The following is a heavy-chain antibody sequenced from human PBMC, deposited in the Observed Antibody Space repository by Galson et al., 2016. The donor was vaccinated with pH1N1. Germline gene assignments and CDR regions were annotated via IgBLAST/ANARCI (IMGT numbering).Heavy chain of an antibody. CDR1: GFAFNYFA. V-gene: IGHV3-23*01. J-gene: IGHJ5*02. D-gene: IGHD3-10*01. CDR3: AKEGRWYGGNWFDP. Sequence: SLRLSCAASGFAFNYFAMTWVRQAPGKGLVWVSSINGRGSSTYYADSVKGRFTISRDNSRSTPYLQLSALTVDDTAVYYCAKEGRWYGGNWFDPWGQGTLVTVSS. CDR2: INGRGSST.